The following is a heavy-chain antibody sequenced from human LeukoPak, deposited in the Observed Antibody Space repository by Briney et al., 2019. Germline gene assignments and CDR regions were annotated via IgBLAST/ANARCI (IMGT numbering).Heavy chain of an antibody. J-gene: IGHJ5*02. CDR1: GYTFTGYY. CDR3: ARPRIAAAGNWFDP. Sequence: ASVKVSCKASGYTFTGYYMHWVRQAPGQELEWMGWINPNSGGTNYAQKFQGRVTMTRDTSISTAYMELSRLRSDDTAVYYCARPRIAAAGNWFDPWGQGTLVTVSS. D-gene: IGHD6-13*01. V-gene: IGHV1-2*02. CDR2: INPNSGGT.